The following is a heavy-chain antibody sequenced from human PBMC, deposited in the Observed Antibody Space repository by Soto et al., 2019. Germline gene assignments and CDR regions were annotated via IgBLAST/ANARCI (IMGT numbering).Heavy chain of an antibody. CDR1: GGTFSSYA. V-gene: IGHV1-69*13. Sequence: SVKVSCKASGGTFSSYAISWVRQAPGQGLEWMGGIIPIFGTANYAQKFQGRVTITADESTSTAYMELSSLRSEDTAVYYCARREYCGGDCYFYNDAFDIWGQGTMVTVSS. CDR2: IIPIFGTA. CDR3: ARREYCGGDCYFYNDAFDI. J-gene: IGHJ3*02. D-gene: IGHD2-21*02.